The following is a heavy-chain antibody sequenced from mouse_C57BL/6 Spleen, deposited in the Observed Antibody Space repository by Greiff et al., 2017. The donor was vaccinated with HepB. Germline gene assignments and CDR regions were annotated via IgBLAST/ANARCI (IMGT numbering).Heavy chain of an antibody. CDR3: ARSLGYFDV. CDR2: INPGSGGT. Sequence: QVQLKQSGAELVRPGTSVKVSCKASGYAFTNYLIEWVKQRPGQGLEWIGVINPGSGGTNYNEKFKGKATLTADKSSSTAYMQLSSLTSEDSAVYFCARSLGYFDVWGTGTTVTVSS. CDR1: GYAFTNYL. V-gene: IGHV1-54*01. J-gene: IGHJ1*03.